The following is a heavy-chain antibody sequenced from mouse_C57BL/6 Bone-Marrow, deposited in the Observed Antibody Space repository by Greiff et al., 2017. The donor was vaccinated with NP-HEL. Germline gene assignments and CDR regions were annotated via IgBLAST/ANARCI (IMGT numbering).Heavy chain of an antibody. J-gene: IGHJ4*01. Sequence: VMLVESGPGLVQPSQSLSITCTVSGFSLTSYGVHWVRQSPGKGLEWLGVIWSGGSTDYNAAFISRLSISKDNSKSQVFFKMNSLQADDTAIYYCARKIYYYGSSYEGYAMDYWGQGTSVTVSS. CDR3: ARKIYYYGSSYEGYAMDY. CDR1: GFSLTSYG. D-gene: IGHD1-1*01. CDR2: IWSGGST. V-gene: IGHV2-2*01.